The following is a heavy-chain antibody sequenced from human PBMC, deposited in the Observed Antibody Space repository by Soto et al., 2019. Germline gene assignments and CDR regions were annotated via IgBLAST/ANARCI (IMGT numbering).Heavy chain of an antibody. J-gene: IGHJ4*02. D-gene: IGHD3-22*01. CDR1: GYSFAGYW. Sequence: PGESLKISCKGSGYSFAGYWITWVRQKPGKGLEWMGRIDPSDSKTYYSPSFRGHVTISVTKSITTVFLQWSSLRASDTAMYYCARQIYYSDTGPNFQYYFDSWGQGTPVTVSS. V-gene: IGHV5-10-1*01. CDR2: IDPSDSKT. CDR3: ARQIYYSDTGPNFQYYFDS.